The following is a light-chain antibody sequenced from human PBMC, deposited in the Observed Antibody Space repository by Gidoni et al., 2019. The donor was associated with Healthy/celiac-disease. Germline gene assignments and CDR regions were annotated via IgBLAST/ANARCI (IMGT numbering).Light chain of an antibody. CDR1: SSNIGAGYD. CDR2: GNS. Sequence: QSVLTQPPSVSGAPGQRVTISCTGSSSNIGAGYDVHWSQHLPGIAPKLRIYGNSNRPSGVPDRFSGSKSGTAAALAITGLQAEDEADYYCQSYDSSLSAVVFGGGTKLTV. CDR3: QSYDSSLSAVV. V-gene: IGLV1-40*01. J-gene: IGLJ2*01.